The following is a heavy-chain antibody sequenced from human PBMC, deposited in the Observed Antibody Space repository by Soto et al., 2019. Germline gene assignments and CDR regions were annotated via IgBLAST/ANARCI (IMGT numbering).Heavy chain of an antibody. CDR3: ASQAAAEPYYYYGMDV. CDR1: GGSVSSGSYY. Sequence: NPSETLSLTCTVSGGSVSSGSYYWSWIRQPPGKGLEWIGYIYHSGSTYYNPSLKSRVTISVDRSKNQFSLKLSSVTAADTAVYYCASQAAAEPYYYYGMDVWGQGTTVTVSS. J-gene: IGHJ6*02. CDR2: IYHSGST. D-gene: IGHD6-13*01. V-gene: IGHV4-30-2*01.